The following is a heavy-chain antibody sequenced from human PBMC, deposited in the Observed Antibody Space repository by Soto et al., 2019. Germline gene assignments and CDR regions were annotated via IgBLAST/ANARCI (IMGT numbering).Heavy chain of an antibody. CDR1: GFSVSNNY. Sequence: EVQLVETGGGWIQPGGSLRLSCTASGFSVSNNYMSWVRQAPGKGLEWVSILYSGGNTYYADSVRGRFTISRVNSQNTLYLQMNNLRVDDTGVYYCARGADDYGDRVDYWGQGTLVTVSS. J-gene: IGHJ4*02. V-gene: IGHV3-53*02. CDR3: ARGADDYGDRVDY. D-gene: IGHD4-17*01. CDR2: LYSGGNT.